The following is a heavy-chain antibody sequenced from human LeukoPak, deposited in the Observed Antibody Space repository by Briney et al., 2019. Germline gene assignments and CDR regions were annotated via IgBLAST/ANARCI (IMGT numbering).Heavy chain of an antibody. V-gene: IGHV3-7*01. J-gene: IGHJ5*02. D-gene: IGHD7-27*01. CDR3: ARVAVQTGDTDWFDL. CDR2: IKQDGSEK. CDR1: GFTFSSYW. Sequence: GGSLRLSCAASGFTFSSYWMSWVRQAPGKGLEWVANIKQDGSEKYYVDSVKGRFTISRDNAKNSLYLQMNSLRAEDTAVYYGARVAVQTGDTDWFDLCGQGTLVTVSS.